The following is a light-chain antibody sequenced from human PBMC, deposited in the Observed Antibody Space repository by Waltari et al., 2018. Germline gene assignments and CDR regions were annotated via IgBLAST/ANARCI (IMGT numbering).Light chain of an antibody. J-gene: IGLJ1*01. Sequence: QSALTQPASVSGSPGQSITISCTGTSSDVGGYNYVSWYQQHPGKAPKLMIYDVSKRPSGVSKRVSGSKSGNTASLTISGLQAEDEADYYCSSYTSSSTRVFGTGTKVTVL. CDR3: SSYTSSSTRV. CDR2: DVS. CDR1: SSDVGGYNY. V-gene: IGLV2-14*01.